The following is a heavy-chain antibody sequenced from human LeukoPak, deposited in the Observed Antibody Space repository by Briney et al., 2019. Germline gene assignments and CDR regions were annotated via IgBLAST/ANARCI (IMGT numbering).Heavy chain of an antibody. CDR3: AQTYYYDSSGYYYTSYFDY. CDR2: IYYNGNT. V-gene: IGHV4-31*03. Sequence: SETLSLTCTVSGGSISSASYYWSWIRQHPGKGLEWIGYIYYNGNTYYIPALRGRVTISMDTSKNQFSLELSSVTAADTAVYYCAQTYYYDSSGYYYTSYFDYWGQGTLVTVSS. J-gene: IGHJ4*02. CDR1: GGSISSASYY. D-gene: IGHD3-22*01.